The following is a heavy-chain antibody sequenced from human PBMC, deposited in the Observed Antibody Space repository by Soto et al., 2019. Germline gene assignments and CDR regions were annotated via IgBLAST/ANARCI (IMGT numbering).Heavy chain of an antibody. CDR3: VKAFKAYTVTTYFEH. Sequence: HLVESGGGLVQPGRSLRLSCVASGLSIDDSAMHWVRQVPGKGLEWVSGISWNSGRIGYADSVKGRFTISRDNAKNSPYLQMDSLRPEDTALYYCVKAFKAYTVTTYFEHWGRGALVTVSS. CDR2: ISWNSGRI. V-gene: IGHV3-9*01. D-gene: IGHD4-17*01. J-gene: IGHJ4*01. CDR1: GLSIDDSA.